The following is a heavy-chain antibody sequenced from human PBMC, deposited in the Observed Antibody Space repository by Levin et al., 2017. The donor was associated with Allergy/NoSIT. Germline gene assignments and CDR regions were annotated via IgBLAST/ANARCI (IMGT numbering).Heavy chain of an antibody. D-gene: IGHD2-21*02. CDR1: GGSISSSNW. Sequence: GSLRLSCAVSGGSISSSNWWSWVRQPPGKGLEWIGEIYHSGSTNYNPSLKSRVTISVDKSKNQFSLKLSSVTAADTAVYYCARADAYCGGDCKGDFDYWGQGTLVTVSS. J-gene: IGHJ4*02. V-gene: IGHV4-4*02. CDR3: ARADAYCGGDCKGDFDY. CDR2: IYHSGST.